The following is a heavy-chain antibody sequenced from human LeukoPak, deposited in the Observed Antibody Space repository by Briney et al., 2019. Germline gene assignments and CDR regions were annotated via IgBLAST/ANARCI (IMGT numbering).Heavy chain of an antibody. CDR3: ARRDTVTAFDY. V-gene: IGHV3-30*09. Sequence: DSVKGRFAISRDNSKNTLYQQMNSLRAEDTAVYYCARRDTVTAFDYWGQGTLVTVSS. D-gene: IGHD2-21*02. J-gene: IGHJ4*02.